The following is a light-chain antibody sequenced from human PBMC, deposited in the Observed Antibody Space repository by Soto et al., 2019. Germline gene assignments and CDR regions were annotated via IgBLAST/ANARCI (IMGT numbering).Light chain of an antibody. CDR3: QQHSYWLT. Sequence: EIVLTQSPGTLSLSPGEIATLSCSASQSVISYLAFYQQKPGQPPSLLIYGASTSATGIPASFSCSSSGTDFPLTTSIQYSEDVADYCCQQHSYWLTFGQGTRLEIK. J-gene: IGKJ5*01. CDR1: QSVISY. V-gene: IGKV3-11*01. CDR2: GAS.